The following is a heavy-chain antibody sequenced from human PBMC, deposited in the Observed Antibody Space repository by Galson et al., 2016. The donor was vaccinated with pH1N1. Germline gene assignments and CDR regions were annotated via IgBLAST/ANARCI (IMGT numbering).Heavy chain of an antibody. Sequence: QSGAEVTKSGESLKISCEASGYTFTDYWIGWVRQTPGTGLEWIRIIYPRGSDTRYRPSFQGHVTFSAHESISSAYLQWSSLKASDCGIYYCAREYPSGFYSHWGQGTLVTVSS. J-gene: IGHJ4*02. D-gene: IGHD3-22*01. V-gene: IGHV5-51*01. CDR3: AREYPSGFYSH. CDR2: IYPRGSDT. CDR1: GYTFTDYW.